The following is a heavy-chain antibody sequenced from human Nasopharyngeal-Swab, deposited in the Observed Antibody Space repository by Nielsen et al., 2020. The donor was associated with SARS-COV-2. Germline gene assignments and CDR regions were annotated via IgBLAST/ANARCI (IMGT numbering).Heavy chain of an antibody. D-gene: IGHD3-16*01. CDR3: ARGGGVGYDFDY. CDR2: ISGSDYST. V-gene: IGHV3-23*01. CDR1: GFTFSNFA. Sequence: GESLKISCAASGFTFSNFAMSWVRQAPGKGLEWVSVISGSDYSTKYADSVKGRFTISRDNSKNTLYLQMNSLRAEDTAVYYCARGGGVGYDFDYWGQGTLVTVSS. J-gene: IGHJ4*02.